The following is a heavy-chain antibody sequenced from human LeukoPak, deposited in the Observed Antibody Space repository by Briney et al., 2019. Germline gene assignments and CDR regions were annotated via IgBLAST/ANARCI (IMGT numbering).Heavy chain of an antibody. Sequence: EAGGSLRLSCAASGFTFSSYGMSWVRQAPGKGLEWVSSISSSSSYIYYADSVKGRLTISRDNAKNSLYLQMNSLRAEDTAVYYCARDGKAVAVAFDIWGQGTMVTVSS. J-gene: IGHJ3*02. CDR2: ISSSSSYI. D-gene: IGHD6-19*01. CDR3: ARDGKAVAVAFDI. CDR1: GFTFSSYG. V-gene: IGHV3-21*01.